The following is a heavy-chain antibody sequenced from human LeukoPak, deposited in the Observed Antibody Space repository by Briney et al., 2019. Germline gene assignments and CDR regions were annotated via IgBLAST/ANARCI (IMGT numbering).Heavy chain of an antibody. J-gene: IGHJ6*02. Sequence: GGSLRLSCAASGFSFNTYGMHWVRQAPGKGLEWVAVIWYDGSNKYYADSVRGRFTISRDNSKNTLYLQMNSLRAEDTAVYYCAKVLGATAALYYYYGMDVWGQGTTVTVSS. D-gene: IGHD6-13*01. V-gene: IGHV3-33*06. CDR2: IWYDGSNK. CDR3: AKVLGATAALYYYYGMDV. CDR1: GFSFNTYG.